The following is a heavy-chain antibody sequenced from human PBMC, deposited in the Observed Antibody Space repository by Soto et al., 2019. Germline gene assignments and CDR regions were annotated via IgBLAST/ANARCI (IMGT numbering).Heavy chain of an antibody. CDR3: AHTGYYDLLTFDY. D-gene: IGHD3-9*01. CDR2: IYWDDDK. CDR1: GFSLSSRKMG. Sequence: SCPTRVNPTQTLTLACNFSGFSLSSRKMGVGWIRQPPGKALEWLALIYWDDDKRYRPSLNNRLTITKDTSKNQVLLTMTNLDPVDTATYYCAHTGYYDLLTFDYWGQGTLVTVSS. V-gene: IGHV2-5*02. J-gene: IGHJ4*02.